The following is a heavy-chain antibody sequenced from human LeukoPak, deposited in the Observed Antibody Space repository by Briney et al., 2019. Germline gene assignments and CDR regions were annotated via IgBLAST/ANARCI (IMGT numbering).Heavy chain of an antibody. CDR3: ARARLPNTSGSWIAS. CDR1: GDTFSSHT. J-gene: IGHJ4*02. CDR2: VLPVLGSP. V-gene: IGHV1-69*10. Sequence: GASVKVSCKASGDTFSSHTIAWVRQAPGQGLEWMGGVLPVLGSPDYAHKFQGRVSITADESTNTAYMELNSLTVEDSALYYCARARLPNTSGSWIASWGQGTLVTVSS. D-gene: IGHD3-10*01.